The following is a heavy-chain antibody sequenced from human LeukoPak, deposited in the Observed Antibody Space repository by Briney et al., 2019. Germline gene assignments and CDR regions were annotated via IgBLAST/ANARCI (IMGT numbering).Heavy chain of an antibody. CDR1: GFTFSSYA. Sequence: TGGSLRLSCAASGFTFSSYAMNWVRQAPGKGLAWVSSVSNDGINTYYADSVKGRFTISRDNSKNTLYLQMNGLRAEDAAVYYCAKRGWTGVVVPAVAFDYWGQGALVTVSS. J-gene: IGHJ4*02. CDR3: AKRGWTGVVVPAVAFDY. CDR2: VSNDGINT. V-gene: IGHV3-23*01. D-gene: IGHD2-2*01.